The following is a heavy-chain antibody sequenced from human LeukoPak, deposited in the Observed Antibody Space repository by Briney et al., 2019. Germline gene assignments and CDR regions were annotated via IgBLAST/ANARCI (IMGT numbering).Heavy chain of an antibody. CDR2: INHSGST. D-gene: IGHD1-26*01. J-gene: IGHJ4*02. CDR1: GGSFSGYY. CDR3: ASRRRSYANREPYSGFDY. Sequence: PSETLSLTCAVYGGSFSGYYWSWIRQPPGKWLEWIGEINHSGSTNYNPSLKSRVTISVDTSKNQFSLKLSSVTAADTAVYYCASRRRSYANREPYSGFDYWGQGTLVTVSS. V-gene: IGHV4-34*01.